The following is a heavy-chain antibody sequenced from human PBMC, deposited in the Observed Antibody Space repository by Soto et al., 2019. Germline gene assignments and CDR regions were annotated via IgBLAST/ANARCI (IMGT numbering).Heavy chain of an antibody. CDR1: GGPFSSYA. V-gene: IGHV1-69*13. CDR2: MIPIFGTA. CDR3: ARDLVPYYGSGSSYMGMDV. Sequence: SVEGCCKASGGPFSSYAISLVRQAPGQGLEWMGGMIPIFGTANYAQKLQGRVTITADESTSTAYMELSSMRSEDTAVYYCARDLVPYYGSGSSYMGMDVWGKGTTVTVS. D-gene: IGHD3-10*01. J-gene: IGHJ6*04.